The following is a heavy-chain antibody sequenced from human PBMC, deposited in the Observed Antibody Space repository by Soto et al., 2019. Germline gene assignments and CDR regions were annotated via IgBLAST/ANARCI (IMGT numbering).Heavy chain of an antibody. J-gene: IGHJ4*02. V-gene: IGHV3-23*01. D-gene: IGHD2-15*01. CDR2: ISGSGGST. Sequence: PGGSLRLSCAASGFTFSNYALGWGRPAPGKGLEWFSAISGSGGSTYYADSVKGRFTISRDNSKNTLYLQMNSLRAEDTAVYYCAKYSEDCSGGSCYGVDYFDYWGQGTLVTVSS. CDR1: GFTFSNYA. CDR3: AKYSEDCSGGSCYGVDYFDY.